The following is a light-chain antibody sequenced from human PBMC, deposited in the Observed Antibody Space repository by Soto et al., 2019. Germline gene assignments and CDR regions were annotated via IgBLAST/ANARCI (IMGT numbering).Light chain of an antibody. J-gene: IGKJ5*01. Sequence: IVLTHARATLSVCAGVSAALSCINSQSISSYLAWYQQKPGQSPRLLIYDASNRATGIPARFSGSGSGTDFTLTMRCLQPEDSAVYYCQQRSDSPRITFGQGTRLEI. CDR3: QQRSDSPRIT. CDR2: DAS. V-gene: IGKV3-11*01. CDR1: QSISSY.